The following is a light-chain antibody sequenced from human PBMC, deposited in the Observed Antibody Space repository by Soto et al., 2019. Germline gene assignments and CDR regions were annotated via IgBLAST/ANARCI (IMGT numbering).Light chain of an antibody. Sequence: EIILTQSPDTLSLSPGERATLSCRASQTVSSNYLAWCQQRPGQAPRLVIYDTSTRATGVPARFSGSGSGTEFTLTISSLQSEDFGVYYCQQYNDWFSITFGQGTRLEIK. CDR1: QTVSSN. V-gene: IGKV3-15*01. CDR2: DTS. J-gene: IGKJ5*01. CDR3: QQYNDWFSIT.